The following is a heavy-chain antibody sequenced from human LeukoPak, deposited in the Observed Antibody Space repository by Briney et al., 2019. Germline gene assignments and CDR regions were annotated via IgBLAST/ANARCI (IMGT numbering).Heavy chain of an antibody. J-gene: IGHJ6*03. CDR1: GYTFTSYG. CDR3: ASGATVDYYYYMDV. V-gene: IGHV1-18*01. D-gene: IGHD4-11*01. Sequence: GASVKVSCKASGYTFTSYGISWVRQAPGQGLEWMGWISAYNGNTNYAQKLQGRVTMTTDTSTSTAYMELRSLRSDDTAVYYCASGATVDYYYYMDVWGKGTTVTVSS. CDR2: ISAYNGNT.